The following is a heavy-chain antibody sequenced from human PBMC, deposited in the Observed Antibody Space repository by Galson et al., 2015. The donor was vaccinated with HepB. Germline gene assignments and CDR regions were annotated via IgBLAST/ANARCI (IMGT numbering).Heavy chain of an antibody. CDR3: TTDLQGSSWYAERP. CDR2: IKSKTDGGTT. CDR1: GFTFSNAW. D-gene: IGHD6-13*01. Sequence: SLRLSCAASGFTFSNAWMSWVRQAPGKRLGWVGRIKSKTDGGTTDYAAPVKGRFTISRDDSKNTLYLQMNSLKTEDTAVYYCTTDLQGSSWYAERPWGQGTLVTVSS. V-gene: IGHV3-15*01. J-gene: IGHJ5*02.